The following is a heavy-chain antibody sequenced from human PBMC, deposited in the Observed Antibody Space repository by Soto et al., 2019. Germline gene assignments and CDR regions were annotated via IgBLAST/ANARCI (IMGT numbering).Heavy chain of an antibody. J-gene: IGHJ4*03. Sequence: PSETLSLTCSVSGDSITSSLYYWVWIRQPPEKGLEWIGSIYYTGTTYFNPSLKGRITMSVDTSKSRISLNLNSVTAADTAMYFCARRPSCGGDCFRGMGCFDHWGRGILVTVSS. CDR2: IYYTGTT. CDR1: GDSITSSLYY. D-gene: IGHD2-21*02. CDR3: ARRPSCGGDCFRGMGCFDH. V-gene: IGHV4-39*01.